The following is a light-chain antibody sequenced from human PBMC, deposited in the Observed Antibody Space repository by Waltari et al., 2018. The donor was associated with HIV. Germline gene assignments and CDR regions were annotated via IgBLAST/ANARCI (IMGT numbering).Light chain of an antibody. J-gene: IGKJ4*01. V-gene: IGKV3-15*01. CDR2: GAS. Sequence: EIMMTQSPATLSVSPGARATLSCRASQSVSINLAWYQQKPGQAPRLLIYGASTRATGIPARFSGSGSGTDFTLTISSLQSEDSVTYYCQQYNNWPLAFGGGTKVEIK. CDR1: QSVSIN. CDR3: QQYNNWPLA.